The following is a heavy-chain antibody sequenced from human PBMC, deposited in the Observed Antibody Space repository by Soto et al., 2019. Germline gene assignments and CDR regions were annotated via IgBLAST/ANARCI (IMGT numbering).Heavy chain of an antibody. V-gene: IGHV3-30*03. Sequence: PGGSLRLSCAASGFTFSSYDMHWVRQAPGKGLEWVAVISYDGSNKYYADSVEGRFTISRDDAKNTVYLQMNSLRVEDTAVYYCARDTPFNWFNPWGQGILVTVSS. J-gene: IGHJ5*02. CDR3: ARDTPFNWFNP. CDR2: ISYDGSNK. CDR1: GFTFSSYD.